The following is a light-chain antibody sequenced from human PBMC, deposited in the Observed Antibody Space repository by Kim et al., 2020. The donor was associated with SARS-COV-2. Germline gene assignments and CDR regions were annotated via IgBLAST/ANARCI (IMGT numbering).Light chain of an antibody. CDR2: TTG. Sequence: PGGSVTSTCAASSGAVTRGYYPNWLQDKPGQAPRALFYTTGNKPSWTPARFSGSLLGGKAALTLSGVQPEDEAEYFCLVMHGGAWVFGVGTQLTVL. CDR3: LVMHGGAWV. V-gene: IGLV7-43*01. J-gene: IGLJ3*02. CDR1: SGAVTRGYY.